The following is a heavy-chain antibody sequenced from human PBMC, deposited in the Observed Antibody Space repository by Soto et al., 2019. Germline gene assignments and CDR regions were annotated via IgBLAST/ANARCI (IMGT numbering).Heavy chain of an antibody. CDR2: ISSSSSYI. D-gene: IGHD2-8*01. V-gene: IGHV3-21*01. CDR1: GFTFSSYS. CDR3: ARDRAYCTNGVCYNFDY. Sequence: GGSLRLSCAASGFTFSSYSMNWVRQAPGKGLEWVSSISSSSSYIYYADSVKGRFTISRDNAKNSLYLQMNSLRAEDTAVYHCARDRAYCTNGVCYNFDYWGQGTLVTVSS. J-gene: IGHJ4*02.